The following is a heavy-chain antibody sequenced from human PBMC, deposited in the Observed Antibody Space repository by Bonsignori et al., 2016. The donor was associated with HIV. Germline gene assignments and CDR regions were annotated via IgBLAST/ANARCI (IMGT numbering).Heavy chain of an antibody. J-gene: IGHJ4*02. CDR1: GFTFSSYA. D-gene: IGHD3-3*01. Sequence: GGSLRLSCAASGFTFSSYAMSWVRQAPGKGLEWVSAISGSGGSTYYADSVKGRFTISRDNSKNTLYLQMNSLRAEDTAVYYCATLREGYDFWSGYMGYWGQGTLVTVSS. V-gene: IGHV3-23*01. CDR3: ATLREGYDFWSGYMGY. CDR2: ISGSGGST.